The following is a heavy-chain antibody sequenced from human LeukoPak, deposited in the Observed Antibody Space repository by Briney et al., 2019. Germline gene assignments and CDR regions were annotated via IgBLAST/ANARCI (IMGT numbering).Heavy chain of an antibody. Sequence: GASVKVSCKASGYTFTSYYMHWVRQAPGQGLEWMGIINPSGGSTSYAQKFQGRVTMTRDMSMSTVYMELSSLRSEDTAVYYCARTPVKDGGYFDYWGQGTLVTVSS. CDR1: GYTFTSYY. CDR3: ARTPVKDGGYFDY. CDR2: INPSGGST. V-gene: IGHV1-46*01. D-gene: IGHD4-23*01. J-gene: IGHJ4*02.